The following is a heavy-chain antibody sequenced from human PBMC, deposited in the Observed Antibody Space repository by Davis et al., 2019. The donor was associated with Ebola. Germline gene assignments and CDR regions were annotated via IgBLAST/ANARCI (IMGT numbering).Heavy chain of an antibody. V-gene: IGHV3-48*03. CDR1: GFTFSLYE. J-gene: IGHJ6*02. Sequence: GESLKISCATSGFTFSLYEMNWVRQAPGKGLEWISSIDTTGNINYADSVKGRFTISRANSRNTLFLQMNNLRADDTAVYYCARGDFYYGVDVWGQGTTVTVSS. CDR2: IDTTGNI. CDR3: ARGDFYYGVDV.